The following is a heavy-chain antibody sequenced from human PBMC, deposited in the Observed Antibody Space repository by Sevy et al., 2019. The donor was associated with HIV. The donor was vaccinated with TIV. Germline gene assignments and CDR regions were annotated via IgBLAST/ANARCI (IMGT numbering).Heavy chain of an antibody. CDR3: AKQGAAGTNYYYYYYMDV. CDR2: ISGSGGST. J-gene: IGHJ6*03. V-gene: IGHV3-23*01. CDR1: GFTFSSYA. Sequence: GGSLRLSCAASGFTFSSYAMSWVRQAPGKGLEWVSAISGSGGSTYYADSVKGRFTISRDNSKNTLYLQMNSLRAEDTAVYYCAKQGAAGTNYYYYYYMDVSGKGTTVTVSS. D-gene: IGHD6-13*01.